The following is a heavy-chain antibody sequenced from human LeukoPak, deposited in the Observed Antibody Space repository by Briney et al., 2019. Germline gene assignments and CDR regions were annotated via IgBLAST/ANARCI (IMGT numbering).Heavy chain of an antibody. CDR1: GFTFNNAW. CDR3: TTAPRGYCSGGSCSYAFDI. D-gene: IGHD2-15*01. V-gene: IGHV3-15*01. CDR2: IKSKSDGGTT. J-gene: IGHJ3*02. Sequence: GGSLRLSGAASGFTFNNAWMSWVRQAPGKGLEWVGRIKSKSDGGTTDYAAPVKGRFTISRDDSKNTLYLQMNSLKTEDTAVYYCTTAPRGYCSGGSCSYAFDIWGQGTMVTVSS.